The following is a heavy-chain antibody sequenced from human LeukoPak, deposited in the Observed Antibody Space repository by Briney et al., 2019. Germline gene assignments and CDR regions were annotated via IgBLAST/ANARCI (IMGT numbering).Heavy chain of an antibody. CDR2: IDPSDSYT. Sequence: GESLKISCKGFGYSFTNDWIGWVRQMPGKGLEWMGRIDPSDSYTNYSPSFQGHVTISADKSISTAYLQWSSLKASDTAMYYCARYLVLYDSSGYYYYGVDVWGQGTTVTVSS. D-gene: IGHD3-22*01. CDR1: GYSFTNDW. J-gene: IGHJ6*02. V-gene: IGHV5-10-1*01. CDR3: ARYLVLYDSSGYYYYGVDV.